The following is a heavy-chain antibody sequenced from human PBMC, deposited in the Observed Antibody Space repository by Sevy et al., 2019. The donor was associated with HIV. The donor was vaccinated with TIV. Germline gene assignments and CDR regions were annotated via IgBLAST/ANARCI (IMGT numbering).Heavy chain of an antibody. CDR1: GYTFTGYY. J-gene: IGHJ5*01. CDR2: INPNSGGT. V-gene: IGHV1-2*02. Sequence: ASVKVSCKASGYTFTGYYIYWVRQAPGQGLEWMGWINPNSGGTNYAQKFQGRVTMTTDTSINTAYLELSRLRADDTAVYYCARDRQIWSYNWFDSWGQGTLVTVSS. CDR3: ARDRQIWSYNWFDS. D-gene: IGHD5-18*01.